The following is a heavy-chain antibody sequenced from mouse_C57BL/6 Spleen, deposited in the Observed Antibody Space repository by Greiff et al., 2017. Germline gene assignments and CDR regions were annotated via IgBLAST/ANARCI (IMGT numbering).Heavy chain of an antibody. Sequence: QVQLQQPGAELVKPGASVKLSCKASGYTFTSYWMHWVKQRPGRGLEWIGWIDPNSGGTKYDEKFKSKATLTEDKPSSTAYMQLSSLTSEDSTVNSWASTTVVAIIRAFDNWGQGTTLTVSS. D-gene: IGHD1-1*01. CDR2: IDPNSGGT. CDR1: GYTFTSYW. J-gene: IGHJ2*01. V-gene: IGHV1-72*01. CDR3: ASTTVVAIIRAFDN.